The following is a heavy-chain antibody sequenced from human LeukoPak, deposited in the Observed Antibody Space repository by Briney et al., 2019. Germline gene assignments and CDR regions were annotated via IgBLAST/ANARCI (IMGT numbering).Heavy chain of an antibody. D-gene: IGHD3-3*01. CDR1: GFTFSSYS. CDR3: ARARIRVVIGVSFDY. V-gene: IGHV3-21*01. CDR2: ISSSSSYI. Sequence: GGSLRLSCAASGFTFSSYSMNWVRQAPGKGLEGVSSISSSSSYIYYADTVKGRFTISRDNAKNSLYLQMNSLRAEDTAVYYCARARIRVVIGVSFDYWGQGTLVTVSS. J-gene: IGHJ4*02.